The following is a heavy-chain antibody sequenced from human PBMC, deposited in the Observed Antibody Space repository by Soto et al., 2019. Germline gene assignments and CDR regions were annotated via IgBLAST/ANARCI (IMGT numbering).Heavy chain of an antibody. CDR2: MNPNSGNT. CDR3: ARVQEYSGYDGDAFDI. J-gene: IGHJ3*02. Sequence: ASVKVSCKASGYTFTSYDINWVRQATGQGLEWMGWMNPNSGNTGYAQKFQGRVTMTRNTSISTAYMELSSLRSEDTAVYYCARVQEYSGYDGDAFDIWGQGTMVTVSS. CDR1: GYTFTSYD. D-gene: IGHD5-12*01. V-gene: IGHV1-8*01.